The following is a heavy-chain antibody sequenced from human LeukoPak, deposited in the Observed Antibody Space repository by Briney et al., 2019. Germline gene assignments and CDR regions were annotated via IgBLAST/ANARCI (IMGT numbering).Heavy chain of an antibody. CDR3: ARDLRQQLVFDI. Sequence: SETLSLTCTVSGGSISSYYWSWIRQPAGKGLEWIGRIYTSGSTNYNPSLKSPVTMSVDTSKNQFSLKLSSVTAADTAVHYCARDLRQQLVFDIWGQGTMVTVSS. J-gene: IGHJ3*02. D-gene: IGHD6-13*01. V-gene: IGHV4-4*07. CDR1: GGSISSYY. CDR2: IYTSGST.